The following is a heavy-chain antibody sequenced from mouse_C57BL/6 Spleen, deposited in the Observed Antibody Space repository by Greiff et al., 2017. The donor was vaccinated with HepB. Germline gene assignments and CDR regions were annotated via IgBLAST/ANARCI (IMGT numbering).Heavy chain of an antibody. CDR2: IRNKANGYTT. CDR1: GFTFTDYY. V-gene: IGHV7-3*01. J-gene: IGHJ4*01. CDR3: ASYCAHAHAMDY. D-gene: IGHD6-1*01. Sequence: EVQLVESGGGLVQPGGSLSLSCAASGFTFTDYYMSWVRQPPGKALEWMGFIRNKANGYTTEYSASVKGRFTISSDNSQSILYLQMNALRAEDSATYYCASYCAHAHAMDYWGQGTSFTVSS.